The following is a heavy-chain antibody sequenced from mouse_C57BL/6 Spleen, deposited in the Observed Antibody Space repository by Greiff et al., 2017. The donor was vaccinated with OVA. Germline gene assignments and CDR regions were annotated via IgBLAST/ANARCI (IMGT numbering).Heavy chain of an antibody. CDR3: ARYHYGTKSPYAMDY. J-gene: IGHJ4*01. CDR1: GYTFTSYW. V-gene: IGHV1-55*01. CDR2: IYPGSGST. D-gene: IGHD1-1*01. Sequence: QVQLQQPGAELVKPGASVKMSCKASGYTFTSYWITWVKQRPGQGLEWIGDIYPGSGSTNYNEKFKSKATLTVDTSSSTAYMQLSSLTSEDSAVYYCARYHYGTKSPYAMDYWGQGTSVTVSS.